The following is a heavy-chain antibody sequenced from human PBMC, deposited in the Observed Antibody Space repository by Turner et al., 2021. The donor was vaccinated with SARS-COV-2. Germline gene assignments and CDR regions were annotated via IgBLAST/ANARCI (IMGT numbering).Heavy chain of an antibody. CDR3: ARGGHYYYGLDV. D-gene: IGHD3-10*01. V-gene: IGHV3-53*01. CDR1: GVTFSSNY. J-gene: IGHJ6*02. Sequence: EVQLVESGGGLIQPGGSLRLSCAPSGVTFSSNYMSWVRQAPGKGLEWVSVIYSGGSTFYSDSVKGRFTISRDNSKNTLYLQMNSLRAEDTAVYYCARGGHYYYGLDVWGQGTTVTVSS. CDR2: IYSGGST.